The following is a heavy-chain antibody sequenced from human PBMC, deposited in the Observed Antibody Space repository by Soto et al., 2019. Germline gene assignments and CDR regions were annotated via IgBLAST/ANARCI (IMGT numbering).Heavy chain of an antibody. J-gene: IGHJ3*02. CDR3: ARAHYDFWSSYYVSNDAFDI. V-gene: IGHV5-51*01. CDR1: GYSFTSYW. Sequence: PGESLKISCKGSGYSFTSYWIGWVRQMPGKGLEWMGIIYPGDSDTRYSPSFQGQVTISADKSISTAYLQWSSLKASDTAMYYCARAHYDFWSSYYVSNDAFDIWGQGTMVTVSS. CDR2: IYPGDSDT. D-gene: IGHD3-3*01.